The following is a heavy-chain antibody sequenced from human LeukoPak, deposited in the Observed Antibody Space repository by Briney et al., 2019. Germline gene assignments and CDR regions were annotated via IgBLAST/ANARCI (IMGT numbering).Heavy chain of an antibody. Sequence: GGSLRVSCAASGFTFSSYDMSWVRQAPGKGLEWVSVVSGSGSTTYYADSVKGRFTISRDTSKNTLYLQMNSLRAEDTAVYYCAKHGSFGNWCFDLWGRGTLVTVSS. V-gene: IGHV3-23*01. CDR1: GFTFSSYD. CDR3: AKHGSFGNWCFDL. J-gene: IGHJ2*01. D-gene: IGHD3-3*02. CDR2: VSGSGSTT.